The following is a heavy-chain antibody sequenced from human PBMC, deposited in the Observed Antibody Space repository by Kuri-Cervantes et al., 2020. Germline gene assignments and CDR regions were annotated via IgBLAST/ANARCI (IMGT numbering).Heavy chain of an antibody. V-gene: IGHV3-30*19. J-gene: IGHJ4*02. CDR1: GFTFNSYG. CDR3: ARAEYDFWSGYNIVATYYFDY. Sequence: GESLKISCAASGFTFNSYGMHWVRQAPGKGLEWVAVISYDGSNKYYADSVKGRFTISRDNSKNTLYLQMNSLRAEDTAVYYCARAEYDFWSGYNIVATYYFDYWGQGTLVTVSS. CDR2: ISYDGSNK. D-gene: IGHD3-3*01.